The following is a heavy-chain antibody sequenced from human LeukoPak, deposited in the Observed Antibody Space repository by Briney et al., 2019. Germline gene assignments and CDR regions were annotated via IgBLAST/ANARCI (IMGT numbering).Heavy chain of an antibody. Sequence: ASVKVSCKASGYTFTSYGISWVRQAPGQGLEWMGWINPNTGGTNYAQNFQGRVTMTRDTSISTAYMELSSLTSDDTAIYYCAKDREPDSWGQGTLVTVSS. CDR3: AKDREPDS. CDR2: INPNTGGT. CDR1: GYTFTSYG. J-gene: IGHJ4*02. V-gene: IGHV1-2*02. D-gene: IGHD2-15*01.